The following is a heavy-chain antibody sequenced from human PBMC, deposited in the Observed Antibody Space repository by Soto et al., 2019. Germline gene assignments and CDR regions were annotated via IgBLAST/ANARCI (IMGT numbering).Heavy chain of an antibody. V-gene: IGHV3-23*01. CDR1: GFIFSTYA. J-gene: IGHJ4*02. Sequence: GGSLRLSCAASGFIFSTYAMSWVRQAPGKGLEWVSGISGNGGSTYYTDSVKGRFTISRDNSKNTLDLQMNSLRAEDTAVYYCAKVSIFGVAGNFEYWGQGTLVTVSS. CDR2: ISGNGGST. CDR3: AKVSIFGVAGNFEY. D-gene: IGHD3-3*01.